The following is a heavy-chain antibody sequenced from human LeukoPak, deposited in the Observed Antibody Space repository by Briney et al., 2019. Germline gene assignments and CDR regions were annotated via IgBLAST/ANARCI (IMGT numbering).Heavy chain of an antibody. CDR3: ARQAISGYDPPPFDS. CDR2: LYYSGST. J-gene: IGHJ4*02. V-gene: IGHV4-39*01. Sequence: SETMSLTCTVSGGSISSSTYYWGWIRQPPGKGLEWIGNLYYSGSTYYNPSLKSRVTISVDTSKNQFSLKLSSVTAADTAVYYCARQAISGYDPPPFDSWGQGTLVTVSS. CDR1: GGSISSSTYY. D-gene: IGHD5-12*01.